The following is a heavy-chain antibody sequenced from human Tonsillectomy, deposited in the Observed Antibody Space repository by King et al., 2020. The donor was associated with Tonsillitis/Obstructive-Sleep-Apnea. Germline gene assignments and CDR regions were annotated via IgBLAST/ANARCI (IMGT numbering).Heavy chain of an antibody. CDR3: ARVRAYCSGDCYYAFDI. V-gene: IGHV3-48*02. J-gene: IGHJ3*02. CDR1: GFTFSSYS. Sequence: VQLVESGGGLVQPGGSLRLSCAASGFTFSSYSMNWVRQAPGKGLEWVSYISSSSRTIYYADSVKGRFTSSRDNAKNSLYLQMNSLRDEDTAVYYCARVRAYCSGDCYYAFDIWGQGTMVTVSS. D-gene: IGHD2-21*01. CDR2: ISSSSRTI.